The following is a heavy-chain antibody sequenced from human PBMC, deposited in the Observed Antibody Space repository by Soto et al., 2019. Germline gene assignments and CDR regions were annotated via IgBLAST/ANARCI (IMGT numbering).Heavy chain of an antibody. Sequence: RASVKVSCKASGYTFTSYYMNWVRQAPGQRLEWMGWINPDNGNTKSSQKFQDRVIITRDTSASTAYMDLSSLRSEDTAVYYCARGIATGQLDPWGQGTLVTVSS. CDR1: GYTFTSYY. V-gene: IGHV1-3*01. CDR2: INPDNGNT. D-gene: IGHD2-15*01. CDR3: ARGIATGQLDP. J-gene: IGHJ5*02.